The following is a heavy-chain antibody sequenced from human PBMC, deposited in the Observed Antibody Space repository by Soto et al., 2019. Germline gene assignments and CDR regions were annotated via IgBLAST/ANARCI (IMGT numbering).Heavy chain of an antibody. CDR3: VREDSGTYYWIDY. J-gene: IGHJ4*02. CDR1: GFTFSTYS. D-gene: IGHD1-26*01. Sequence: HPGGSLRLSCAASGFTFSTYSMNWVRQAPGKGLEWVSVIYSGGSTYYADSVKGRFTISRDNSKNTLYLQMNSLRAEDTAVYYCVREDSGTYYWIDYWGQGTLVTVSS. V-gene: IGHV3-66*01. CDR2: IYSGGST.